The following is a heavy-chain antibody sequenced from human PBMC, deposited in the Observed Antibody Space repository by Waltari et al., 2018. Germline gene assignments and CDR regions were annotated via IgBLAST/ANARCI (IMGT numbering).Heavy chain of an antibody. J-gene: IGHJ4*02. Sequence: QVQLQESGPRLVKPSETLSLTCGVSGFSISSGHYWGWIGQPPGKWLEWVGSIYHDGTTYYNPSVKGGVTRSVDTSKKQLSLRLTCGTAADTAVYFCARDGRDAFDYWGRGILVTVSS. CDR1: GFSISSGHY. CDR3: ARDGRDAFDY. CDR2: IYHDGTT. V-gene: IGHV4-38-2*02.